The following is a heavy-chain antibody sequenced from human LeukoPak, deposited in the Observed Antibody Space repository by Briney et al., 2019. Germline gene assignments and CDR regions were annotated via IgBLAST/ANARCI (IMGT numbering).Heavy chain of an antibody. V-gene: IGHV4-34*01. CDR3: ARGGYCGGDCHPFAY. CDR1: GGSFSGYY. J-gene: IGHJ4*02. Sequence: SETLSLTCAVYGGSFSGYYWSWIRQPPGKGLEWIGEINHSGSTNYNPSLKSRVTISVDTSKNQFSLELSSVTAADTAVYYCARGGYCGGDCHPFAYWGQGTLVTVSS. D-gene: IGHD2-21*02. CDR2: INHSGST.